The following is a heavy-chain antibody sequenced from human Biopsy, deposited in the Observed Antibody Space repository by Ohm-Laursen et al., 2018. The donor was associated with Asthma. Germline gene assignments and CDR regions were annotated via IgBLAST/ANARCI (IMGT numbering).Heavy chain of an antibody. V-gene: IGHV1-69*01. Sequence: SSVKVSCKSLGGTFNTYVIGWVRQALGQGLEWMGGINSVFGTTTYPQKFQDRVTITADDSTSTVYMELSSLRSEDTAVYYCARKAGSCISRTCYTLDFWGQGTLVTVSS. J-gene: IGHJ4*02. CDR2: INSVFGTT. CDR1: GGTFNTYV. CDR3: ARKAGSCISRTCYTLDF. D-gene: IGHD2-2*01.